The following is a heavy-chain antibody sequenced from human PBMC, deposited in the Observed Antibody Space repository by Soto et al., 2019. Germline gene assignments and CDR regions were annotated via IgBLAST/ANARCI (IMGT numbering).Heavy chain of an antibody. Sequence: SLRLSCAASGFTFSSYAMSWVRQAPGKGLEWVSAISGSGGSTYYADSVKGRFTISRDNSKNTLYLQMNSLRAEDTAVYYCAKDNAGYSSGWYGYWGQGTLVTVSS. J-gene: IGHJ4*02. CDR3: AKDNAGYSSGWYGY. CDR2: ISGSGGST. V-gene: IGHV3-23*01. D-gene: IGHD6-19*01. CDR1: GFTFSSYA.